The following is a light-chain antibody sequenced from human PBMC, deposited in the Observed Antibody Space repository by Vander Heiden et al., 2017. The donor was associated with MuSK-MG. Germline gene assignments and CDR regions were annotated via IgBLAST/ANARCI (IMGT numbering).Light chain of an antibody. Sequence: SYVMTQSPSVSVAPGQTARLPCGGNNIGSKSVHWYQQKPGQAPVLVVYEDRDRPSGIPERFSGSNSGNTATRTISRVEAGDEADYYCQVWDTSSHRVVFGGGTKLTVL. V-gene: IGLV3-21*02. CDR3: QVWDTSSHRVV. CDR1: NIGSKS. CDR2: EDR. J-gene: IGLJ2*01.